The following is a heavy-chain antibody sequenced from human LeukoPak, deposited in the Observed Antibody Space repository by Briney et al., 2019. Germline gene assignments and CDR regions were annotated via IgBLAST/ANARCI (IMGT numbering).Heavy chain of an antibody. Sequence: PSETLSLTCAVYGGSFSGYYWSWIRQPPGKGLEWIGEINHSGSTNYNPSLKSRVTISVDTSKNQFSLKLSSVTAADTAVYYCARGGDYGDYPYYYGMDVWGQGTTVTVSS. CDR3: ARGGDYGDYPYYYGMDV. J-gene: IGHJ6*02. CDR2: INHSGST. D-gene: IGHD4-17*01. V-gene: IGHV4-34*01. CDR1: GGSFSGYY.